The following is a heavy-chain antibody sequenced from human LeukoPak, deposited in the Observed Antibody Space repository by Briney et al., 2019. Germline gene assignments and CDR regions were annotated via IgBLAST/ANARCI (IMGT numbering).Heavy chain of an antibody. CDR2: INPNSGGT. J-gene: IGHJ4*02. Sequence: ASVNVSCMASGYTFTGYYMHLLRQAPGQGLEWMGWINPNSGGTNYAQKFQGRVTMTRDTSISTAYMELSRLRSDDTAVYYCARGASSYYYDSSGYYPDYWGQGTLVTVSS. CDR3: ARGASSYYYDSSGYYPDY. V-gene: IGHV1-2*02. D-gene: IGHD3-22*01. CDR1: GYTFTGYY.